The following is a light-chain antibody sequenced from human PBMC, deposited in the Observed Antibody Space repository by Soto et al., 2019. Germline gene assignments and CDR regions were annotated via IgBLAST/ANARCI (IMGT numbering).Light chain of an antibody. J-gene: IGKJ1*01. CDR1: QRVSSNY. CDR3: QQYGRSPWT. Sequence: EIVLTQSPGTVSLSPGERATLSCRASQRVSSNYVAWFQQKTGQAPRLLIHGASERATGIPDRFSGSGSGTDFTLTISRLEPEDFAVYYCQQYGRSPWTFGQGTKVDFK. V-gene: IGKV3-20*01. CDR2: GAS.